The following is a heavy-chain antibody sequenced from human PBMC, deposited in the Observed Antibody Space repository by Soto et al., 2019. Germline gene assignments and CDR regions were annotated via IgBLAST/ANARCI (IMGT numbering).Heavy chain of an antibody. V-gene: IGHV3-23*01. CDR2: ISGSGGST. Sequence: GGSLRLSCAASGFTFSSYAMSWVRQAPGKGLEWVSAISGSGGSTYYADSVKGRFAISRDNSKNTLYLQMNSRRAEDTAVYYCATDEINMVRGVLDYWGQGTLVTVSS. D-gene: IGHD3-10*01. J-gene: IGHJ4*02. CDR3: ATDEINMVRGVLDY. CDR1: GFTFSSYA.